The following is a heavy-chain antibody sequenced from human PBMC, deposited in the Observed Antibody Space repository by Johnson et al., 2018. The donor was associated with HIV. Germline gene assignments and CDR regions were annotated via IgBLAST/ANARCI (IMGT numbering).Heavy chain of an antibody. D-gene: IGHD3-22*01. CDR3: AKVSGYYDSLSAGWAFDI. V-gene: IGHV3-30*02. CDR2: IRYDGSNK. CDR1: GFTFSSYG. J-gene: IGHJ3*02. Sequence: QVQLVESGGGVVQPGGSLRLSCAASGFTFSSYGMHWVRQAPGKGLEWVAFIRYDGSNKYYADSVKGRFTISRDNSKNTLYLQMNSLRAEATAVYYCAKVSGYYDSLSAGWAFDIWGQGTMVTVSS.